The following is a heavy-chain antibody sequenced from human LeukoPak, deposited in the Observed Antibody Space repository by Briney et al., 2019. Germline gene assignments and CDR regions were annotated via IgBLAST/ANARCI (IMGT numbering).Heavy chain of an antibody. Sequence: SVKVSCKASGGTFSSCAISWVRQAPGQGLEWMGGIIRIFGTANYAQKFQGRVTITADKSTSTAYMELSSLRSEDTAVYYCAWGGGHCSSTSCYAGNWFDPWGQGTLLTVSS. V-gene: IGHV1-69*06. CDR3: AWGGGHCSSTSCYAGNWFDP. CDR2: IIRIFGTA. D-gene: IGHD2-2*01. CDR1: GGTFSSCA. J-gene: IGHJ5*02.